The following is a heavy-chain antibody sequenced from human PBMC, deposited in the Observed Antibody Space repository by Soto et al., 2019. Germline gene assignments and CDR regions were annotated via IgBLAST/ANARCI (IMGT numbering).Heavy chain of an antibody. J-gene: IGHJ4*02. D-gene: IGHD3-22*01. CDR3: AKAGTMIVVAHPLY. CDR2: IRGSGGST. Sequence: GGSLRLSCAASGFTFSSYAMSWVRQAPGKGLEWVSAIRGSGGSTYYADSMKGRFTISRDNSKNTLYVQMNSLSAEDTAVNYCAKAGTMIVVAHPLYWGQGTLVTVSS. CDR1: GFTFSSYA. V-gene: IGHV3-23*01.